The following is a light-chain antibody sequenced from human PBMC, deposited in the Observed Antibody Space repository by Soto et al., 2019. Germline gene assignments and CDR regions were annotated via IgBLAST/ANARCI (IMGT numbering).Light chain of an antibody. Sequence: EIVLTQSPGTLSLSPGEGATVSCRVSQSINSKSLVWYQRKFGQAPRLLIYNTSSRATGIPDRFSGSGSGTDFTLSISRLEPEDFATYYCQQYHSYPYTFGQGTKLEIK. J-gene: IGKJ2*01. CDR1: QSINSKS. CDR2: NTS. CDR3: QQYHSYPYT. V-gene: IGKV3-20*01.